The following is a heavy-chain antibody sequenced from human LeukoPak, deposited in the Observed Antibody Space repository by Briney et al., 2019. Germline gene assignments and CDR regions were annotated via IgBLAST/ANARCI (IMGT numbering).Heavy chain of an antibody. CDR1: GYTFTNYD. CDR3: AREGIAASQYYYYMDV. CDR2: MNPNSGNT. V-gene: IGHV1-8*03. J-gene: IGHJ6*03. D-gene: IGHD6-13*01. Sequence: ASVKVSCKASGYTFTNYDINWVRQATGQGLEWMGWMNPNSGNTGYAQKFQGRVTITRNTSISTAYMELSSLRSEDTAVYYCAREGIAASQYYYYMDVWGKGTTVTVSS.